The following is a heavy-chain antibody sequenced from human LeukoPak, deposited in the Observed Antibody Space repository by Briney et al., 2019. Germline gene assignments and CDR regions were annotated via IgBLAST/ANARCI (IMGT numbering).Heavy chain of an antibody. J-gene: IGHJ4*02. CDR1: GYTFTSYY. CDR2: INPSGGST. D-gene: IGHD6-19*01. Sequence: ASVKVSCKASGYTFTSYYMHWVRQAPGQGLEWMGIINPSGGSTSYAQKFQGRVTITADKSTSTAYMELSSLRSEDTAVYYCARGAVDAVEGKYWGQGTLVTVSS. V-gene: IGHV1-46*01. CDR3: ARGAVDAVEGKY.